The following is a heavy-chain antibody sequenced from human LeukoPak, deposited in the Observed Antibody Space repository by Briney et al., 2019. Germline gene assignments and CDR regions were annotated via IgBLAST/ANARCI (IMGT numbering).Heavy chain of an antibody. V-gene: IGHV3-23*01. CDR1: GFTFSGYA. CDR2: ISSSGGST. CDR3: ARDWQLARGQFDY. D-gene: IGHD6-6*01. Sequence: PGGSLRLSCAASGFTFSGYAMSWVRQAPGKGLEWVSSISSSGGSTYYADSVKGRFTISRDNSKNTLYLQMNSLRAEDTAVYYCARDWQLARGQFDYWGQGTLVTVSS. J-gene: IGHJ4*02.